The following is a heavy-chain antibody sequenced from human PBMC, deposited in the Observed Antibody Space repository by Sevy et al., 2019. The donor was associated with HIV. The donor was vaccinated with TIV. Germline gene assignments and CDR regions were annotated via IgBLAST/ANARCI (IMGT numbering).Heavy chain of an antibody. CDR3: AKETHIGGATPDYNFDY. Sequence: GGSLRRSCAASGFTFSSYAMSWVRQAPGKGLEWVSAISGSGGSTYYADSVKGRFSISMDNCKNKLYLQMNSLKADDSAVYYCAKETHIGGATPDYNFDYLAQGTLGTVSS. CDR1: GFTFSSYA. D-gene: IGHD1-26*01. J-gene: IGHJ4*02. V-gene: IGHV3-23*01. CDR2: ISGSGGST.